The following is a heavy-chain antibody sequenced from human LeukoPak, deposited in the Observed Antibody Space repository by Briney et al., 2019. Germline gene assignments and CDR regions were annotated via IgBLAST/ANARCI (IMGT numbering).Heavy chain of an antibody. CDR2: ISSSSSTI. V-gene: IGHV3-48*01. D-gene: IGHD3-10*01. CDR3: ATRIITMVRGVTDY. Sequence: PGGSLRLSFAASGFTFSSYSMNWVRQAPGKGLEWVSYISSSSSTIYHADSVKGRFTISRDNAKNSLYLQMNSLRAEDTAVYYCATRIITMVRGVTDYWGQGTLVTVSS. CDR1: GFTFSSYS. J-gene: IGHJ4*02.